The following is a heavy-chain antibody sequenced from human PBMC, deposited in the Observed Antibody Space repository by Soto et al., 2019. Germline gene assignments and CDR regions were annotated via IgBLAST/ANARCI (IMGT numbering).Heavy chain of an antibody. V-gene: IGHV3-23*01. D-gene: IGHD1-20*01. CDR2: ISGSGDKT. CDR1: GLTFSLYA. J-gene: IGHJ4*02. Sequence: GGSLRLSCAASGLTFSLYAMTWVRQAPGKGLEWVSTISGSGDKTYYADSVKGRFTISRDNSKNTLYLQMNSLRADDTAVYYCAKGGDSVLLITAFHYWGQGTLVTVSS. CDR3: AKGGDSVLLITAFHY.